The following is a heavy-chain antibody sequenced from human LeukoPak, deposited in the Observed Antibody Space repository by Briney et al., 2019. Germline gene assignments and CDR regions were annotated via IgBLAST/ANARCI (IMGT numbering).Heavy chain of an antibody. CDR1: GFTFSSYT. J-gene: IGHJ4*02. Sequence: GGSLRLSCAASGFTFSSYTMNWVRQAPGKGLEWVSSISSSSSYIYYADSVKGRFTISRDNAKNSLYLQMNSLRAEDTAVYYCARGRRDPRDFDYWGQGTLVTVSS. V-gene: IGHV3-21*01. CDR2: ISSSSSYI. CDR3: ARGRRDPRDFDY.